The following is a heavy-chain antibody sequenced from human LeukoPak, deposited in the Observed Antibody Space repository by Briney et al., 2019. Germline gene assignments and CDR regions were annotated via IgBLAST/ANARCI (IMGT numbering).Heavy chain of an antibody. CDR2: IIPILGIA. D-gene: IGHD5-24*01. J-gene: IGHJ4*02. Sequence: SVKVSCKSSGGTFSSYAISWVRQAPGQGLEWMGRIIPILGIANYAQKFQGRVTITADKSTSTAYMELSSLRSEDTAVYYCARGDGYNLDYWGQGTLVIVSS. CDR1: GGTFSSYA. CDR3: ARGDGYNLDY. V-gene: IGHV1-69*04.